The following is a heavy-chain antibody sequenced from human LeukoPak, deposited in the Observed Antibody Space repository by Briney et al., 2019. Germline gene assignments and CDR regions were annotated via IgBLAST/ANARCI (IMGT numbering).Heavy chain of an antibody. V-gene: IGHV3-48*02. CDR2: ISSRSDST. D-gene: IGHD5-12*01. CDR1: RFTVSCNI. J-gene: IGHJ4*02. Sequence: GGSLRLSCAVSRFTVSCNILNWVRQAPGKRLEWVSYISSRSDSTYYADSVKGRFTISRDNAENSLYLQMNSLRDEDTAVYYCARAMRSGYDYWGQGTLVTVSS. CDR3: ARAMRSGYDY.